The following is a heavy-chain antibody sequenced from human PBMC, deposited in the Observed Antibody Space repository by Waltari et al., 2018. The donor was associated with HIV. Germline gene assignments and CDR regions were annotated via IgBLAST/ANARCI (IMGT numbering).Heavy chain of an antibody. D-gene: IGHD6-19*01. CDR1: GYSISSGYY. CDR3: ARIAVAGNHFDY. J-gene: IGHJ4*02. V-gene: IGHV4-38-2*01. Sequence: QVQLQESGPGLVKPSETLSLTCAVSGYSISSGYYWGWIRQPPGKGLEWLGRIYHSGSTYYNPSRKSRVTISVDTSKNQFSLKLSSVTAADTAVYYCARIAVAGNHFDYWGQGTLVTVSS. CDR2: IYHSGST.